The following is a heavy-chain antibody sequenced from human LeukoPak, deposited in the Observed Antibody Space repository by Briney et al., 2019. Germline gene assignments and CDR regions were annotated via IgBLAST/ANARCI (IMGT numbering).Heavy chain of an antibody. D-gene: IGHD1-1*01. CDR2: ISAYNGNT. V-gene: IGHV1-18*01. CDR3: ARESRLNDDI. J-gene: IGHJ3*02. Sequence: ASVKVSCKASGYTFTSYGINWVLQAPGQGLEWMGWISAYNGNTNYPQKLQGRVTMTTDTSTSTAYMELRSLRSDDTAVYYCARESRLNDDIWGQGTMVTVSS. CDR1: GYTFTSYG.